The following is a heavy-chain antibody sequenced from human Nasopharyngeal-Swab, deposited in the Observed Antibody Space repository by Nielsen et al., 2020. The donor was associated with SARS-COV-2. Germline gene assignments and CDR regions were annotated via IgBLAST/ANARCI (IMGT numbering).Heavy chain of an antibody. Sequence: SGPTLVKPTQTLTLTCTFSGFSLSTSKAGENWIRQPPGKALEWLALLYWDDDNRYSPSLKSRITITKDTSKNQVVLTMTNMDPVDTATYYCVHSSGWRLDYWGQGTLVTVSS. CDR2: LYWDDDN. CDR3: VHSSGWRLDY. D-gene: IGHD6-19*01. V-gene: IGHV2-5*02. J-gene: IGHJ4*02. CDR1: GFSLSTSKAG.